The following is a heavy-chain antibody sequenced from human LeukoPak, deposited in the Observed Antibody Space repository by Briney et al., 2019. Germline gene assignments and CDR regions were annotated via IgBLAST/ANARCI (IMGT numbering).Heavy chain of an antibody. J-gene: IGHJ2*01. CDR3: RCSGQRNSGWYFDL. D-gene: IGHD2-15*01. CDR1: GFTFSNYW. V-gene: IGHV3-7*02. Sequence: GGSLRLSCAASGFTFSNYWVSWVRQAPGKGLEWVANIKQDGSEKYYVDSVKGRFTISRDNAKNSLYLQMNSLRAEDTAVYYCRCSGQRNSGWYFDLWGRGTLVTVSS. CDR2: IKQDGSEK.